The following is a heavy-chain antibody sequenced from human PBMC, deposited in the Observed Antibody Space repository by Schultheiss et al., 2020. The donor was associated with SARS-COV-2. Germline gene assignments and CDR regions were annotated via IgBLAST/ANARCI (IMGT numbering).Heavy chain of an antibody. V-gene: IGHV3-21*01. CDR2: ISSSSSYI. Sequence: GGSLRLSCAASGFTFSSYEMNWVRQAPGKGLEWVSSISSSSSYIYYADSLKGRFTISRDNAKNSLYLQMNSLRAEDTAVYYCARTTVTKTLGGFDIWGQGTMVTVSS. CDR3: ARTTVTKTLGGFDI. CDR1: GFTFSSYE. J-gene: IGHJ3*02. D-gene: IGHD4-17*01.